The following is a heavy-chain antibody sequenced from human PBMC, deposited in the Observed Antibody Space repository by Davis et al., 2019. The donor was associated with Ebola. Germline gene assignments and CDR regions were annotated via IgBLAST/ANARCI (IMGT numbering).Heavy chain of an antibody. D-gene: IGHD6-6*01. CDR3: AKDDSSSYAILFDY. J-gene: IGHJ4*02. Sequence: PGGSLRLSCAASGFTFSSYAMTWVRQAPGKGLEWVSAIRGSGGSTYYADSVKGRFTISRDNSKDTLYLQMNSLRAEDTAVYYCAKDDSSSYAILFDYWGQGTLVTVSS. V-gene: IGHV3-23*01. CDR2: IRGSGGST. CDR1: GFTFSSYA.